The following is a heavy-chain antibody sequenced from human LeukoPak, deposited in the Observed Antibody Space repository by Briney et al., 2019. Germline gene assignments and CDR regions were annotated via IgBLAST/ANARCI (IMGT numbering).Heavy chain of an antibody. CDR2: IYHSGST. J-gene: IGHJ4*02. V-gene: IGHV4-38-2*02. D-gene: IGHD2-2*01. CDR3: ARGLVRSGDNY. CDR1: GYSLSSGYY. Sequence: SETLSLTCTVSGYSLSSGYYWGWIRQPPGKGLEWIGSIYHSGSTYYNPSLKSRVTISVDTSKNQFSLKLSSVTAADTAVYYCARGLVRSGDNYWGQGTLVTVSS.